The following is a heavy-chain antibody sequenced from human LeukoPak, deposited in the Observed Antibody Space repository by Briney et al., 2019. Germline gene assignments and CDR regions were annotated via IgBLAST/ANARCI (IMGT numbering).Heavy chain of an antibody. CDR3: ARHLFYNSSGYSFDY. D-gene: IGHD3-22*01. CDR1: GGSINNYY. J-gene: IGHJ4*02. Sequence: SETLSLTCTVSGGSINNYYWSWIRQPPGKGLEWIGYIYYSGSTNYNPSLRSRVTISLDTSKNQFSLKLSSVTAAHTAVYYCARHLFYNSSGYSFDYWGQGTLVTVSS. V-gene: IGHV4-59*08. CDR2: IYYSGST.